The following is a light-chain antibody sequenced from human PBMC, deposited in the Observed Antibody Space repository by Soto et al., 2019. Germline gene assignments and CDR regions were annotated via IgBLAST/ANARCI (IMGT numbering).Light chain of an antibody. CDR1: SSNIGNNY. CDR3: ATWDGSLPGEV. Sequence: QSVLTQSPSVSAAPGQKVTISCSGSSSNIGNNYVSWYQQLPGTAPILLIYDNNKRPSGIPDRFSGSKSGTSGTLDITGLQTGDEADYYCATWDGSLPGEVFGGGTKVTVL. V-gene: IGLV1-51*01. CDR2: DNN. J-gene: IGLJ2*01.